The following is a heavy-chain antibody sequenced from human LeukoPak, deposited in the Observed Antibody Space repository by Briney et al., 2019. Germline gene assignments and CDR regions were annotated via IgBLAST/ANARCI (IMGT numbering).Heavy chain of an antibody. CDR3: AGSCYDSSGYYYHDY. J-gene: IGHJ4*02. CDR1: GGSISSSSYY. Sequence: SETLSLTCSVSGGSISSSSYYWGWIRQPPGKGLEWIGNIYYRGSTYYNPSLKSRVTFSVDTSKNHFSLKLTSVTAADTAVYYCAGSCYDSSGYYYHDYWGQGTLVTVSS. V-gene: IGHV4-39*02. D-gene: IGHD3-22*01. CDR2: IYYRGST.